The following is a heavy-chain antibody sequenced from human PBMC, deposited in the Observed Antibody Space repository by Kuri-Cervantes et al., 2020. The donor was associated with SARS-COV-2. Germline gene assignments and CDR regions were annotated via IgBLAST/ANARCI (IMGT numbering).Heavy chain of an antibody. J-gene: IGHJ3*02. Sequence: GGSLRHSCAAWGFTFYNFGMTWVRQAPGKGLEWVSTINGGGDPTFYADSVKGRFTISRDNSKNMLYLQMSSLRAEDTAIYYCAKGTFDIWGQGTMVTVSS. V-gene: IGHV3-23*01. CDR1: GFTFYNFG. CDR3: AKGTFDI. CDR2: INGGGDPT.